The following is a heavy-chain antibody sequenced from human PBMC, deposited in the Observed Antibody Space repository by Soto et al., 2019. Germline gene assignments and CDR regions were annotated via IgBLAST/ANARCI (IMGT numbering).Heavy chain of an antibody. CDR3: ARKRITIFGVVTYFDY. CDR1: GFTFSSYW. D-gene: IGHD3-3*01. CDR2: IKQDGSEK. J-gene: IGHJ4*02. V-gene: IGHV3-7*01. Sequence: VQLVESGGGLVQPGGSLRLSCAASGFTFSSYWMSWVRQAPGKGLEWVANIKQDGSEKYYVDSVKGRFTISRDNAKNSLYLQMNSLRAEDTAVYYCARKRITIFGVVTYFDYWGQGTLVTVSS.